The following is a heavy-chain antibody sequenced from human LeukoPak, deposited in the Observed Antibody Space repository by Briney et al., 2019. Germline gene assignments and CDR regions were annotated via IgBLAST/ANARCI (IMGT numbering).Heavy chain of an antibody. CDR1: GFTVSSNY. D-gene: IGHD4-11*01. V-gene: IGHV3-66*02. Sequence: PGGSLRLSCAASGFTVSSNYMSWVRQAPGKGLEWVSVIYSGGSTYYADSVKGRFTTSRDNSKNTLYLQMNSLRAEDTAVYYCDRPYSNRRYYMDVWGKGTTVTVSS. J-gene: IGHJ6*03. CDR3: DRPYSNRRYYMDV. CDR2: IYSGGST.